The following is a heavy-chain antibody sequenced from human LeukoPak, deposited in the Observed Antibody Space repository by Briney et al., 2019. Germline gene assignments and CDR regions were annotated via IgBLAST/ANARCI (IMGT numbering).Heavy chain of an antibody. Sequence: GGSLRLSCAASGFTFSSYSMTWVRQAPGKGLEWVSYISSSSSTIYYADSVKGRFTISRDNAKNSLYLQMNSLRDEDTAVYYCARDAYTYYYDSSGVFYFDYWGQGTLVTVSS. V-gene: IGHV3-48*02. CDR1: GFTFSSYS. CDR2: ISSSSSTI. J-gene: IGHJ4*02. CDR3: ARDAYTYYYDSSGVFYFDY. D-gene: IGHD3-22*01.